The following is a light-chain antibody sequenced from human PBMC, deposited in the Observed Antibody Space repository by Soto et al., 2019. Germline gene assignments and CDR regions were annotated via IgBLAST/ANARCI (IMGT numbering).Light chain of an antibody. CDR1: SSNIGSNT. V-gene: IGLV1-44*01. CDR2: NNN. CDR3: AAWDDSLNGWG. Sequence: QSVLTQPPSASGTPGQRVSISCSGSSSNIGSNTVTWYQQVPGTAPKLLIYNNNQRPSGVPDRFSGSKSGTSASLAISGLQSEDEADYHCAAWDDSLNGWGFGGGTKVTVL. J-gene: IGLJ3*02.